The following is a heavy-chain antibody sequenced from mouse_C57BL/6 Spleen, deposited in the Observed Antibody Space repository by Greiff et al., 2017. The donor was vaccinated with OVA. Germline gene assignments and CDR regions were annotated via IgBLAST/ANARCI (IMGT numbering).Heavy chain of an antibody. D-gene: IGHD1-1*01. J-gene: IGHJ2*01. CDR2: IYPGSGST. CDR1: GYTFTSYW. CDR3: GRRGGSYGSGYGY. Sequence: QVQLQQPGAELVKPGASVKMSCKASGYTFTSYWITWVKQRPGQGLEWIGDIYPGSGSTNYNEKFKSKATLTVDTSSSTAYMQISSLTSEDSAVYYCGRRGGSYGSGYGYWGQGTTLTVSS. V-gene: IGHV1-55*01.